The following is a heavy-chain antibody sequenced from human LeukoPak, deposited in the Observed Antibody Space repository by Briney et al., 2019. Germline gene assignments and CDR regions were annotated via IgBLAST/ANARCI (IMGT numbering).Heavy chain of an antibody. CDR2: IYYSGST. D-gene: IGHD3-22*01. Sequence: SETLSLTCTVSGGSISSYYWSWIRQPPGKGLEWIGYIYYSGSTNYNPSLKSRVTISVDTSKNQFSLKLSSVTAADTAVYYCTRSGYYSLDYWGQGTLVTVSS. CDR3: TRSGYYSLDY. V-gene: IGHV4-59*12. CDR1: GGSISSYY. J-gene: IGHJ4*02.